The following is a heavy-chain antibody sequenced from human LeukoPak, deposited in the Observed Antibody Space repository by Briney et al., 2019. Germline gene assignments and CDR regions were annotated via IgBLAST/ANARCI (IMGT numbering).Heavy chain of an antibody. V-gene: IGHV1-2*04. Sequence: ASVKVSCTASGYTFTGYYMHWVRQAPGQGLEWMGWINPNSGGTNYAQKFQGWVTMTRDTSISTAYMELSRLRSDDTAVYYCAREVFDSSGYYYRIAYFDYWGQGTLVTVSS. J-gene: IGHJ4*02. D-gene: IGHD3-22*01. CDR1: GYTFTGYY. CDR2: INPNSGGT. CDR3: AREVFDSSGYYYRIAYFDY.